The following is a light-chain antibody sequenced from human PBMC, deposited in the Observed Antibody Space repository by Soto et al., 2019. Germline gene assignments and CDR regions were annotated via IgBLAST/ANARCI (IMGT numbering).Light chain of an antibody. J-gene: IGLJ2*01. Sequence: QSALAQPPSVSGAPGQRVTISCSGNSSNIGAGFDVHWYQQLPGAAPKLLIYASTNRPSGVPDRFSGSKSDTSASLAITGLQIDDEADYYCQSYDTGLTGHVLFGGGTQLTVL. CDR3: QSYDTGLTGHVL. CDR1: SSNIGAGFD. CDR2: AST. V-gene: IGLV1-40*01.